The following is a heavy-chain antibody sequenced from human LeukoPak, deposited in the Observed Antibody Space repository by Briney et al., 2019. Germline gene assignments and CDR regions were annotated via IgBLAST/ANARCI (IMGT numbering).Heavy chain of an antibody. D-gene: IGHD4-17*01. CDR1: GFTVSSNY. CDR3: VRGDYGDYTLFDY. Sequence: GGSLRLSCAASGFTVSSNYMSWVRQAPGKGLEWVSVIYSGGSTYYADSVKGRFTISRDNSKNTLYLQMNSLRAEDTAVYYCVRGDYGDYTLFDYWGQGTLSPSPQ. CDR2: IYSGGST. V-gene: IGHV3-53*01. J-gene: IGHJ4*02.